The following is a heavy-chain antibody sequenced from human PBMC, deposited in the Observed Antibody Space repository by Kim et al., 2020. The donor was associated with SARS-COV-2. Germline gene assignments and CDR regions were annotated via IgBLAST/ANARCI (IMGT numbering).Heavy chain of an antibody. CDR3: ARDRGIAAVIDGDYFDY. CDR2: TYYRSKWYN. D-gene: IGHD6-13*01. V-gene: IGHV6-1*01. CDR1: GNSVSSNSAA. Sequence: SQTLSLTCAISGNSVSSNSAAWNWIRQSPSRGLEWLGRTYYRSKWYNDYAVSVKSRITINPDTSKNQFSLQLNSVTPEDTAVYYCARDRGIAAVIDGDYFDYWGQGTLVTVSS. J-gene: IGHJ4*02.